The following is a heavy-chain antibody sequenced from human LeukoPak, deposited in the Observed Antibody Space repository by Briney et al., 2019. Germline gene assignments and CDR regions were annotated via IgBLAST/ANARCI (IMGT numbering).Heavy chain of an antibody. J-gene: IGHJ4*02. CDR3: ARDIGSGSFDY. CDR1: GFTFSSYA. V-gene: IGHV3-23*01. D-gene: IGHD3-10*01. CDR2: ITGSGSST. Sequence: PGGSLRLSCAASGFTFSSYALSWVRQAPGKGLEWVSAITGSGSSTYYADSVKGRFTISRDNSKNTLYLQMNSLRAEDTAVYYCARDIGSGSFDYWGQGTLVTVSS.